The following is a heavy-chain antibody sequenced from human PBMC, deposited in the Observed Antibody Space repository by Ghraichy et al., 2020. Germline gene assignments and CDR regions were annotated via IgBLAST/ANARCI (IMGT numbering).Heavy chain of an antibody. V-gene: IGHV3-48*02. CDR2: ISSSSSTI. J-gene: IGHJ6*02. Sequence: GGSLRLSCAASGFTFSSYSMNWVRQAPGKGLEWVSYISSSSSTIYYADSVKGRFTISRDNAKNSLYLQMNGLRDEDTAVYYCARSNYYGSWDYDYYYGMDVWGQGNTVTGSS. D-gene: IGHD3-10*01. CDR3: ARSNYYGSWDYDYYYGMDV. CDR1: GFTFSSYS.